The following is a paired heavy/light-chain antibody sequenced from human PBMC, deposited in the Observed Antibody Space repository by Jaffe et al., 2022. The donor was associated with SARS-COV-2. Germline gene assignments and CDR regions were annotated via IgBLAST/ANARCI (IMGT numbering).Heavy chain of an antibody. V-gene: IGHV3-21*01. D-gene: IGHD3-3*01. Sequence: EVQLVESGGGLVKPGGSLRLSCAASGFTFSSYNMNWVRQAPGKGLEWVSSISSSSSYIYYADSVKGRFTISRDNAKNSLYLQMNSLRAEDTAVYYCARVSNADYDFWSGYYSGRYYGMDVWGQGTTVTVSS. CDR3: ARVSNADYDFWSGYYSGRYYGMDV. CDR1: GFTFSSYN. CDR2: ISSSSSYI. J-gene: IGHJ6*02.
Light chain of an antibody. Sequence: QTVVTQEPSFSVSPGGTVTLTCGLSSGSVSTSYYPSWYQQTPGQAPRTLIYSTNTRSSGVPDRFSGSILGNKAALTITGAQADDESDYYCVLYMGSLWVFGGGTKLTVL. CDR1: SGSVSTSYY. J-gene: IGLJ3*02. CDR3: VLYMGSLWV. CDR2: STN. V-gene: IGLV8-61*01.